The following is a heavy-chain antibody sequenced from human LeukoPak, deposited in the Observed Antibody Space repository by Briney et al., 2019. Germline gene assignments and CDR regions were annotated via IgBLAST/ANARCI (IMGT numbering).Heavy chain of an antibody. Sequence: AASVKVSCKASGYTFTSYGISWVRQAPGQGLEWMEWISAYNGNTNYAQKLQGRVTMTTDTSTSTAYMELRSLRSDDTAVYYCARDQSAIAVAGTFDYWGQGTLVTVSS. CDR3: ARDQSAIAVAGTFDY. D-gene: IGHD6-19*01. CDR2: ISAYNGNT. CDR1: GYTFTSYG. J-gene: IGHJ4*02. V-gene: IGHV1-18*01.